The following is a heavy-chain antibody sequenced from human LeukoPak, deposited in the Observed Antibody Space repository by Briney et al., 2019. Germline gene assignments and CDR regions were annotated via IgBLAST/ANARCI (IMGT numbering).Heavy chain of an antibody. J-gene: IGHJ5*02. Sequence: GGSLRLSCAASGFTFSSYEMNWVRQAPGKGLEWVSYISSSGSTIYYADSVKGRFTISRDNAKNSLYLQMNSLRAEDTAVYYCARTNWYRDLYNRFDPWGQGTLVTVSS. CDR3: ARTNWYRDLYNRFDP. D-gene: IGHD1-26*01. V-gene: IGHV3-48*03. CDR1: GFTFSSYE. CDR2: ISSSGSTI.